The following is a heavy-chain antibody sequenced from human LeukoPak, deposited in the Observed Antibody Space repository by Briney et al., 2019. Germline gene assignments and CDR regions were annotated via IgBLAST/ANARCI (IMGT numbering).Heavy chain of an antibody. J-gene: IGHJ5*02. CDR3: ARESGALFRWFDP. CDR2: IYGGGST. V-gene: IGHV3-53*01. D-gene: IGHD3-10*01. CDR1: GFTFSNYA. Sequence: PGRSLRLSCTASGFTFSNYAMNWVRQPPGKGLEWVSVIYGGGSTYYSASVKGRCTISSDNYSKTMYLQMNRLRAEYAAEYYSARESGALFRWFDPWGQGTLVTVSS.